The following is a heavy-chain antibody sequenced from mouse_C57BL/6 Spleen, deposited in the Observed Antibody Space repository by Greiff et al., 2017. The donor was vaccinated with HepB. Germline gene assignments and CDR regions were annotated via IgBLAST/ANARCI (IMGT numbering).Heavy chain of an antibody. D-gene: IGHD2-3*01. V-gene: IGHV14-3*01. Sequence: VQLQQSVAELVRPGASVKLSCTASGFNIKNTYMHWVKQRPEQGLEWIGRIDPANGKTKYAPKFQGKSTITADTTSNTAYLQLSSLTSDDTSVYYCGTSYDGYPWFAYWGQGTLVTVSA. CDR2: IDPANGKT. J-gene: IGHJ3*01. CDR1: GFNIKNTY. CDR3: GTSYDGYPWFAY.